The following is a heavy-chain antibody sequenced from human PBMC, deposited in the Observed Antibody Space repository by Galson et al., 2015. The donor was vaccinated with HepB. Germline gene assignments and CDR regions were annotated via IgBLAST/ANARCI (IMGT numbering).Heavy chain of an antibody. CDR3: ARISNYAFDY. J-gene: IGHJ4*02. D-gene: IGHD4-11*01. CDR2: IWYDGSNK. V-gene: IGHV3-33*01. CDR1: GFTFSGYG. Sequence: SLRLSCAASGFTFSGYGMHWVRQAPDKGLEWVAVIWYDGSNKYYADSVKGRFTISRDNSKNTLYLQMNSLRAEDTAVYYCARISNYAFDYWGQGTLVTVSS.